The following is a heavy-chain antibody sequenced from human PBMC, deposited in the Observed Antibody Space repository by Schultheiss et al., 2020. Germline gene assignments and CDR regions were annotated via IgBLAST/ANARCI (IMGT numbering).Heavy chain of an antibody. J-gene: IGHJ5*02. CDR1: GFTFSGFW. CDR2: IKQDGSDK. V-gene: IGHV3-7*01. Sequence: LSLTCAASGFTFSGFWMGWVRQAPGKGLKWVANIKQDGSDKYYVDSLRGRFTISRDNAKNSVYLQMNTLRAEDTAVYFCARVLGWGWFDPWGQGTLVTVSS. CDR3: ARVLGWGWFDP. D-gene: IGHD1-26*01.